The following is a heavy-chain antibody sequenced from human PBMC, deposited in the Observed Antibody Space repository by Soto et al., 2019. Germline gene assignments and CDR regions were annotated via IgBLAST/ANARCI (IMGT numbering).Heavy chain of an antibody. Sequence: QVQLVQSGAEVKKPGASVKVSCKASGYTFTSYGISWVRQAPGQGLEWMGWISAYNGNTNYAQKLQGRVTMTTDTSTSTAYVELRSLRSDDTAVDYCALRRRAAGTIFDFWGQGTLVTVSS. D-gene: IGHD6-13*01. CDR2: ISAYNGNT. V-gene: IGHV1-18*01. CDR1: GYTFTSYG. CDR3: ALRRRAAGTIFDF. J-gene: IGHJ4*02.